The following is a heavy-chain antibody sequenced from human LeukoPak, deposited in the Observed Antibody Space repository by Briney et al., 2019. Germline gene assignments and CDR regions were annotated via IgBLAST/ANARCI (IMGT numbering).Heavy chain of an antibody. Sequence: GGSLRLSCAASGFTFSSYAMSWVRQAPGKGLEWVSAISGSGGSTYYADSVKGRFTISRDKSKNTLYLQMNSLRAEDAAVYYCAKDTSWTGGSIDYWGQGTLVTVSS. CDR2: ISGSGGST. D-gene: IGHD3/OR15-3a*01. CDR3: AKDTSWTGGSIDY. V-gene: IGHV3-23*01. J-gene: IGHJ4*02. CDR1: GFTFSSYA.